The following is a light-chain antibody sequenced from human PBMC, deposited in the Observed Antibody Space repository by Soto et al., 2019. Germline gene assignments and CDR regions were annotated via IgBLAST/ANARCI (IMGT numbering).Light chain of an antibody. V-gene: IGKV1-33*01. CDR1: QDIRKY. CDR3: QQSDTHPLT. J-gene: IGKJ4*01. CDR2: DAS. Sequence: DIQMTQSPSSLSASVGDRVSITCQASQDIRKYLNWYQHKPGKAPKLLIHDASNLQSWVPSRFSGSGSGTDFTFTISSLQPEDVATYYCQQSDTHPLTFGGGTKVEMK.